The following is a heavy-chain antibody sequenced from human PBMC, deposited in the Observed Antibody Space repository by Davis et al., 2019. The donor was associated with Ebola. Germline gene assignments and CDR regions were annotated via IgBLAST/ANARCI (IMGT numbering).Heavy chain of an antibody. Sequence: SLKISCAASGFTFDDYAMHWVRQAPGKGLEWVSGISWNSGSIGYADSVKGRFTISRDNAKNTLYLQMNSLRAEDTAVYYCAKGVDAFDIWGQGTMVTVSS. J-gene: IGHJ3*02. CDR3: AKGVDAFDI. CDR1: GFTFDDYA. CDR2: ISWNSGSI. D-gene: IGHD3-3*01. V-gene: IGHV3-9*01.